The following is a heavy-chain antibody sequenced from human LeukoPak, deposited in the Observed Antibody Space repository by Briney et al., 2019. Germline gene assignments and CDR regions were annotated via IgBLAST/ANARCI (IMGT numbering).Heavy chain of an antibody. CDR2: LWNDGTNK. CDR3: ARDLYADYVWGSFDY. V-gene: IGHV3-33*01. Sequence: PGRSLRLSCAASGFTFSSYGMHWVRQAPGKGLEWVAVLWNDGTNKYYADSVKGQFTISRDNSKNTLYLQMNSLRAEDTAVYYCARDLYADYVWGSFDYWGQGTLVTVSS. D-gene: IGHD3-16*01. J-gene: IGHJ4*02. CDR1: GFTFSSYG.